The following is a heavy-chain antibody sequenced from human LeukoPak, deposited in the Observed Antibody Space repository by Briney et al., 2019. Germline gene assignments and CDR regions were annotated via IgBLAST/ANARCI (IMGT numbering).Heavy chain of an antibody. D-gene: IGHD2-15*01. J-gene: IGHJ6*03. V-gene: IGHV3-7*01. CDR1: GFTFSSYE. CDR2: IKEDGSEK. Sequence: GGSLRLSCAASGFTFSSYEMNWVRQAPGEGLEWVANIKEDGSEKDYVDSVKGRFTISRDNAKNSLYLQMNSLRAEDTAVYYCARDVIARNYYYYMDVWGKGTTVTVSS. CDR3: ARDVIARNYYYYMDV.